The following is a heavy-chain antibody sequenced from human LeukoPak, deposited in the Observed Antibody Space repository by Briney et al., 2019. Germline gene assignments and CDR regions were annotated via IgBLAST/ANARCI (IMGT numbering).Heavy chain of an antibody. CDR2: IVPNRGGT. CDR3: ARTTTYYFFGMDV. CDR1: GYIFSDYY. D-gene: IGHD1/OR15-1a*01. J-gene: IGHJ6*02. Sequence: TSVKVSCKASGYIFSDYYIHWVRQAPGQGPEWMGWIVPNRGGTLYAQRFQGRVTMTRDTSISTAYLELRGLRSDDSAVYFCARTTTYYFFGMDVWGQGTTVTVS. V-gene: IGHV1-2*02.